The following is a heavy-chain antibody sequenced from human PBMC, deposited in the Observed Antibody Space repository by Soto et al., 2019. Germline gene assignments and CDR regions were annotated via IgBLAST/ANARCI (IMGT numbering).Heavy chain of an antibody. CDR2: INPNSGGT. Sequence: ASVKVSCKASGYTFTGYYMHWVRQAPGQGLEWMGWINPNSGGTNYAQKFQGWVTMTRDTSISTAYMELSRLRSDDTAVYYCARGSRGRVFHMMEFDIWGQGTMVTVSS. V-gene: IGHV1-2*04. J-gene: IGHJ3*02. CDR1: GYTFTGYY. CDR3: ARGSRGRVFHMMEFDI. D-gene: IGHD3-10*01.